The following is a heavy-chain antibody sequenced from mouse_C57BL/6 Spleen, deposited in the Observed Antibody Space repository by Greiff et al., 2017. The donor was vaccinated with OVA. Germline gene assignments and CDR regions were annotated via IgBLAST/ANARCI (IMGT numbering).Heavy chain of an antibody. J-gene: IGHJ1*03. CDR3: AREINWDETRYFDV. V-gene: IGHV1-69*01. CDR2: IDPSDSYT. CDR1: GYTFTSYW. D-gene: IGHD4-1*01. Sequence: QVQLQQPGAELVMPGASVKLSCKASGYTFTSYWMHWVKQRPGQGLEWIGEIDPSDSYTNYNQKFKGKSTLTVDKSSSTAYMQLSSLTSEDSAVYYCAREINWDETRYFDVWGTGTTVTVSS.